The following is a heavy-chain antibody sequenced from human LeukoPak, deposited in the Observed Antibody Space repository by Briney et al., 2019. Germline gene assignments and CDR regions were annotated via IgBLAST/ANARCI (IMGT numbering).Heavy chain of an antibody. CDR3: ARGEYSYGGGDLYYFDY. V-gene: IGHV1-18*01. D-gene: IGHD5-18*01. CDR2: ISAYNGNT. J-gene: IGHJ4*02. Sequence: GASVKVSCKASGYTFTSYGISWVRQAPGRGLEWMGWISAYNGNTNYAQKLQGRVTMTTDTSTSTAYMELRSLRSDDTAVYYCARGEYSYGGGDLYYFDYWGQGTLVTVSS. CDR1: GYTFTSYG.